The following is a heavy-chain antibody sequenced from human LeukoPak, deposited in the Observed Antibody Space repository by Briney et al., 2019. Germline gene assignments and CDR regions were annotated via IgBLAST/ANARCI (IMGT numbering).Heavy chain of an antibody. Sequence: GASVKVSCKASGYTFTGYYLHWVRQAPGQGLEWMGWISAYNGNTNYAQKLQGRVTMTTDTSTSTAYMELRSLRSDDTAVYYCARDLGYNWNVDWFDPWGQGTLVTVSS. CDR2: ISAYNGNT. D-gene: IGHD1-20*01. V-gene: IGHV1-18*04. CDR1: GYTFTGYY. CDR3: ARDLGYNWNVDWFDP. J-gene: IGHJ5*02.